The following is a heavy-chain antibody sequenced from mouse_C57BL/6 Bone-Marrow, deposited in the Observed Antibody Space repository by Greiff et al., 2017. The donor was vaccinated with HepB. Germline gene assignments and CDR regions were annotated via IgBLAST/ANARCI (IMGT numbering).Heavy chain of an antibody. CDR1: GFTFSDYY. J-gene: IGHJ3*01. CDR3: TRQEVYYDYDAWFAY. Sequence: EVQLVESGGGLVQPGGSLKLSCAASGFTFSDYYMYWVRQTPEKRLEWVAYISNGGGSTYYPDTVKGRFTISRDNAKNTLYLQMSRLKSEDTAMYYCTRQEVYYDYDAWFAYWGQGTLVTVSA. D-gene: IGHD2-4*01. CDR2: ISNGGGST. V-gene: IGHV5-12*01.